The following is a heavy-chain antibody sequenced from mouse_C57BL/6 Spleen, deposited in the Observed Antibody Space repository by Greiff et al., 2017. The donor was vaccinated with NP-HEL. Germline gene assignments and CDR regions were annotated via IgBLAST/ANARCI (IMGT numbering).Heavy chain of an antibody. CDR2: IYPGDGDT. J-gene: IGHJ2*01. CDR3: ADWGNDY. CDR1: GYAFSSSW. Sequence: VQLQQSGPELVKPGASVKISCKASGYAFSSSWMNWVKQRPGKGLEWIGRIYPGDGDTNYNGKFKGKATLTADKSSSTAYMQLSSLTSEDSAVYFCADWGNDYWGQGTTLTVSS. V-gene: IGHV1-82*01. D-gene: IGHD4-1*01.